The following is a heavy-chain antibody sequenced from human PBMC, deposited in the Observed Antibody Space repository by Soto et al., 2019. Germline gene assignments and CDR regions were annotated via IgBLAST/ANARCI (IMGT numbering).Heavy chain of an antibody. J-gene: IGHJ4*02. CDR2: ISYDGSNK. CDR3: AKEAAYCGGDCYWFDY. Sequence: PVGSLRLSCAASGFIFSSYGMHWVRQAPGKGLEWVAVISYDGSNKYYVDSVKGRFTISRDNSKNTLYLQMNSLRAEDTAVYYCAKEAAYCGGDCYWFDYWGQGTLVTVSS. V-gene: IGHV3-30*18. D-gene: IGHD2-21*02. CDR1: GFIFSSYG.